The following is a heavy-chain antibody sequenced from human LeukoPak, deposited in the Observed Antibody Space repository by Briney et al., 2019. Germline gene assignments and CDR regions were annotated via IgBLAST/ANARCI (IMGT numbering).Heavy chain of an antibody. V-gene: IGHV4-34*01. CDR1: GGSFSGYY. CDR3: ARGGRSWYFDY. D-gene: IGHD6-13*01. Sequence: TSETLSLTCAVYGGSFSGYYWSWIRQPPGKGLEWIGEINHSGSTNYSPSLKSRVTISVDTSKNQFSLKLSSVTAADTAVYYCARGGRSWYFDYWGQGTLVTVSS. CDR2: INHSGST. J-gene: IGHJ4*02.